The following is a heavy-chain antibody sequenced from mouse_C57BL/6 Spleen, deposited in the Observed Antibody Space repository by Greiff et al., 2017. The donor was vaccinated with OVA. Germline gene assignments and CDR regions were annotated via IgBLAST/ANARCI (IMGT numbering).Heavy chain of an antibody. V-gene: IGHV1-55*01. CDR2: IYPGSGST. CDR3: ARYYGSSNRDFDY. J-gene: IGHJ2*01. D-gene: IGHD1-1*01. CDR1: GYTFTSYW. Sequence: QVQLQQSGAELVKPGASVKMSCKASGYTFTSYWITWVKQRPGQGLEWIGDIYPGSGSTNYNEKFKSKATLTVDTSSSTAYMQLSSLTSEDSAVYYCARYYGSSNRDFDYWGQGTTLTVSS.